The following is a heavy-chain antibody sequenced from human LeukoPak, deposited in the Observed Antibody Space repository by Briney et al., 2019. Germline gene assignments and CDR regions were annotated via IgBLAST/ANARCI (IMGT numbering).Heavy chain of an antibody. CDR1: GFTLSDYY. J-gene: IGHJ4*02. V-gene: IGHV1-2*02. CDR3: ARELMTTMTTVDD. Sequence: GASVKVPCKASGFTLSDYYMHWVRQAPGQGLEWMGWINPNSGVTGYAQRFQGRVTMTRDTSINTAYMDLSRLTSDDTAVYYCARELMTTMTTVDDWGQGTLVTVSS. D-gene: IGHD4-17*01. CDR2: INPNSGVT.